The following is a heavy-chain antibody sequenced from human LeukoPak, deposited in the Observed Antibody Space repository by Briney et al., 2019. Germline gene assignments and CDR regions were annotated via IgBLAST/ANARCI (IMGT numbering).Heavy chain of an antibody. D-gene: IGHD1-26*01. CDR1: GGSISSYY. CDR2: IYYSGST. Sequence: PSETLSLTCTVSGGSISSYYWSWIRQPPGKRLEWIGYIYYSGSTNYNPSLKSRVTISVDTSKNQFSLKLSSVTAADTAVYYCARGPNSGSYLIDYWGQGTLVTVSS. J-gene: IGHJ4*02. CDR3: ARGPNSGSYLIDY. V-gene: IGHV4-59*01.